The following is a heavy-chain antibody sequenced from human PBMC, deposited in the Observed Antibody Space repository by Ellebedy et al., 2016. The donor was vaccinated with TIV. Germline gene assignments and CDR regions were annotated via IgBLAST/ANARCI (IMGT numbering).Heavy chain of an antibody. D-gene: IGHD4-17*01. Sequence: SETLSLXCTVSGGSISSYYWGWIRQPPGKGLEWIGSIYYSGSTYYNPSLKSRVTISVDTSKNQFSLKLSSVTAADTAVYYCASVVTVTYYFDYWGQGTLVTVSS. CDR3: ASVVTVTYYFDY. J-gene: IGHJ4*02. V-gene: IGHV4-39*01. CDR1: GGSISSYY. CDR2: IYYSGST.